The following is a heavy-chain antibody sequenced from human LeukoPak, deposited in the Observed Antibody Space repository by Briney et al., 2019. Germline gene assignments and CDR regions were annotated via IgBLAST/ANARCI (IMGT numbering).Heavy chain of an antibody. V-gene: IGHV4-4*02. J-gene: IGHJ3*02. Sequence: PSETLSLTCAVSGGSISNENWWSWVRQPPGKGLEWIGEIHYRGGTNYNPSLRSRVTISVDTSKTQFSLKMTSVAAADTAVYYCATPNDAFNIWGQGTMVTVSS. CDR3: ATPNDAFNI. CDR1: GGSISNENW. CDR2: IHYRGGT.